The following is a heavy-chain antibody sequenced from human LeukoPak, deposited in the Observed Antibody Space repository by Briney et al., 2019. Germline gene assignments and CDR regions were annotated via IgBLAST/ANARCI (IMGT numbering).Heavy chain of an antibody. D-gene: IGHD3/OR15-3a*01. CDR2: INHSGST. V-gene: IGHV4-34*01. CDR1: GGSFSGYY. J-gene: IGHJ4*02. Sequence: SETLSLTCAVYGGSFSGYYWSWIRQPPGKGLEWIGEINHSGSTNYNPSLKSRVTISVDTSKNQFSLKLSSVTAADTAVYYCARAEDWSMYYFDYWGQGTLVTVSS. CDR3: ARAEDWSMYYFDY.